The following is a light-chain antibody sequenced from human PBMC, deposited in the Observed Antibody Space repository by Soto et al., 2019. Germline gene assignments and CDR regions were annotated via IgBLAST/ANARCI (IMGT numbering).Light chain of an antibody. CDR1: ISDVGGYNY. V-gene: IGLV2-14*03. CDR2: DVS. J-gene: IGLJ1*01. CDR3: NSYTSTSTSYV. Sequence: QSALTQPASVSGSPGQSITISCTGTISDVGGYNYVSWYQHHPGKAPKLMIYDVSNRPSGVSNRFSGSKSVNTASLTISGLQAEDEADYYCNSYTSTSTSYVFVTGTKVTVL.